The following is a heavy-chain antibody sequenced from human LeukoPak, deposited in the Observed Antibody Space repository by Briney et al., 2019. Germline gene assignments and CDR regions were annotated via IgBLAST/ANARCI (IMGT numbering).Heavy chain of an antibody. CDR2: INPNSGGT. J-gene: IGHJ5*02. Sequence: GASVKVSCKASGYTFTGYYMHWVRQAPGQGLEWMGWINPNSGGTNYAQKFQGRVTMTRDTSISTAYMELSRLRSDDTAVYYCARGSRRSSWYWGHFDPWGQGTLVTVSS. V-gene: IGHV1-2*02. CDR3: ARGSRRSSWYWGHFDP. CDR1: GYTFTGYY. D-gene: IGHD6-13*01.